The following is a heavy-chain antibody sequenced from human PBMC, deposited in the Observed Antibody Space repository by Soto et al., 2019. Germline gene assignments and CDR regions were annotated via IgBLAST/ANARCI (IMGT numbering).Heavy chain of an antibody. CDR2: ISGSGGST. J-gene: IGHJ4*02. D-gene: IGHD5-12*01. CDR1: GFTFSIYA. CDR3: EKEEMATIGAPYFDY. Sequence: GSLLLSCSASGFTFSIYAMSGVRQAAGKGLEWVSAISGSGGSTYYADSVKGRFTISRDNSKNTLYLQMNSLRAEDTAVYYCEKEEMATIGAPYFDYWGQGTLVTVYS. V-gene: IGHV3-23*01.